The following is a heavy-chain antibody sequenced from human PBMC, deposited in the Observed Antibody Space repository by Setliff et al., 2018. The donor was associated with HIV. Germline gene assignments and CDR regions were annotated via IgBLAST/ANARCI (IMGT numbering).Heavy chain of an antibody. V-gene: IGHV4-4*07. CDR1: GGSINTYY. CDR3: ARDLRGTQSSDY. Sequence: SETMSLTCTVSGGSINTYYWSWIRQPAGKGLEWIGRFYTSGSTNYNPSLKSRVTISVDTSKNQFSLKLRSVTAADTAVYYCARDLRGTQSSDYWGQGTLVTVSS. CDR2: FYTSGST. J-gene: IGHJ4*02. D-gene: IGHD1-1*01.